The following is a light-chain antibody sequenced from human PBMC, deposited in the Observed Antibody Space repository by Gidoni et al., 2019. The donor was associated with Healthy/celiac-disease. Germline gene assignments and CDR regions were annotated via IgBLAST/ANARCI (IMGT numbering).Light chain of an antibody. CDR3: QKYNSASFT. Sequence: DIQMTQSPSYLSATVGDRVTITCRASQGISNYLAWYQQKPGKVPKLLIYAASTLQSGVPSRFSGSGSGTDFTLTISSLQPEDVATYYCQKYNSASFTFGPGTKVDIK. CDR2: AAS. CDR1: QGISNY. J-gene: IGKJ3*01. V-gene: IGKV1-27*01.